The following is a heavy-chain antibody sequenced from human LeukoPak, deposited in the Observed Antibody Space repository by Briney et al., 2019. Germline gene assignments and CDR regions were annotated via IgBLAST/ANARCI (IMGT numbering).Heavy chain of an antibody. CDR2: IYHSGST. CDR1: GGSFSGYY. CDR3: ARGGVFMAAATFDY. D-gene: IGHD2-15*01. Sequence: SETLSLTCAVYGGSFSGYYWSWIRQPPGKGLEWIGSIYHSGSTYYNPSLKSRVTISVDTSKNQFSLKLSSVTAADTAVYYCARGGVFMAAATFDYWGQGTLVTVSS. V-gene: IGHV4-34*01. J-gene: IGHJ4*02.